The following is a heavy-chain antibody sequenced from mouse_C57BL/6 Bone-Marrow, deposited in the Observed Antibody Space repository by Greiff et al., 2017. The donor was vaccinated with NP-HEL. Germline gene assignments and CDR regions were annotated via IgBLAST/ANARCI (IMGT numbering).Heavy chain of an antibody. J-gene: IGHJ4*01. V-gene: IGHV1-4*01. CDR2: INPSSGYT. CDR3: ARSGGNYYAMDY. D-gene: IGHD2-1*01. Sequence: QVQLKESGAELARPGASVKMSCKASGYTFTSYTMHWVKQRPGQGLEWIGYINPSSGYTKYNQKFKDKATLTADKSSSTAYMQLSSLTSEDSAVYYCARSGGNYYAMDYWGQGTSVTVSS. CDR1: GYTFTSYT.